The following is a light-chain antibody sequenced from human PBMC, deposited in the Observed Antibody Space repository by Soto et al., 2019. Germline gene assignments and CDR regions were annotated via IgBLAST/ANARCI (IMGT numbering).Light chain of an antibody. CDR2: GTS. CDR3: QQYDNSLYT. Sequence: ENVLTQSPDTLSLSPGERATLSCMACQSVDSSYLAWYQQKPGQAPRLLIYGTSTRATGISDRFSGSGSGTDFALTINRLEPEDFAVYYCQQYDNSLYTFGQGTKLEIK. V-gene: IGKV3-20*01. J-gene: IGKJ2*01. CDR1: QSVDSSY.